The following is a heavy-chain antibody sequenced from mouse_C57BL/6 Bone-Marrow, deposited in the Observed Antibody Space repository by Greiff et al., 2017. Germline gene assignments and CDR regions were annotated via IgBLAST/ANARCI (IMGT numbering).Heavy chain of an antibody. D-gene: IGHD1-1*01. CDR2: INPSNGGT. J-gene: IGHJ4*01. Sequence: VQLQQPGTELVKPGASVKLSCKASGYTFTSYWMHWVKQRPGQGLEWIGNINPSNGGTNYNEKFKSKATLTVDKSSSTAYMQLSSLTSEDSAVYYCARSTVVDYYAMDYWGQGTSVTVSS. V-gene: IGHV1-53*01. CDR1: GYTFTSYW. CDR3: ARSTVVDYYAMDY.